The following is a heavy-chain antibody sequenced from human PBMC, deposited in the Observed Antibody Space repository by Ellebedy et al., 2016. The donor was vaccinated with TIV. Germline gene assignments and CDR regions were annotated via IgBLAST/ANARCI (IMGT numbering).Heavy chain of an antibody. V-gene: IGHV4-59*01. Sequence: MPSETLSLTCTVSGGSISTYFWSWIRQPPGKGLEWIGYVSYSGSTNYNPSLKSRVTISVETSKNQFSLQLTSVTTADTAVYYCARVGETYYFRSGSSFDCWGQGTLVTVSS. CDR3: ARVGETYYFRSGSSFDC. CDR2: VSYSGST. J-gene: IGHJ4*02. CDR1: GGSISTYF. D-gene: IGHD3-10*01.